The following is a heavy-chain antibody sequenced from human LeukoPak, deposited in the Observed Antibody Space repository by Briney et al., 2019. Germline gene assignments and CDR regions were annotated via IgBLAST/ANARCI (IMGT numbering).Heavy chain of an antibody. J-gene: IGHJ3*02. Sequence: SSETLSLTCTVSGGSISSYYWSWIRQPPGKGLEGIGYIYYSGSTNYNPSLKSRVTISVDTSKNQFSPKLSSVTAADTAVYYCARDLWGYSSPEDAFDIWGQGTMVTVSS. CDR2: IYYSGST. CDR3: ARDLWGYSSPEDAFDI. D-gene: IGHD6-13*01. V-gene: IGHV4-59*01. CDR1: GGSISSYY.